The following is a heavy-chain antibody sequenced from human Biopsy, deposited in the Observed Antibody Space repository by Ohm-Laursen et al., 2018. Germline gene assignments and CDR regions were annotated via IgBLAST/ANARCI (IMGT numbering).Heavy chain of an antibody. CDR3: ARDGEAKYCKHGVCPSDF. CDR1: GFTFSSYG. V-gene: IGHV3-33*01. Sequence: SLRLSCAASGFTFSSYGIHWVRQAPGKGLEWVAVIWYDGSNKYSADSVKGRFSISRDNSKNTVYLQMNSLRAADTAVYYCARDGEAKYCKHGVCPSDFWGQGTLVTVSS. J-gene: IGHJ4*02. CDR2: IWYDGSNK. D-gene: IGHD2-8*01.